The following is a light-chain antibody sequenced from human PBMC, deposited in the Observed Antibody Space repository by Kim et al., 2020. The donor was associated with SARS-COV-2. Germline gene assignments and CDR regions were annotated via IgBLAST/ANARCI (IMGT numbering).Light chain of an antibody. V-gene: IGKV3-11*01. CDR3: QQRTNWPPWT. Sequence: SLGERATLSGRASQSLSSFLAWDQQKPGQAPRLLIYDASNRATGIPARFSGSGSGTDFTLTISSLEPEDFAVYYCQQRTNWPPWTFGQGTKVDIK. J-gene: IGKJ1*01. CDR2: DAS. CDR1: QSLSSF.